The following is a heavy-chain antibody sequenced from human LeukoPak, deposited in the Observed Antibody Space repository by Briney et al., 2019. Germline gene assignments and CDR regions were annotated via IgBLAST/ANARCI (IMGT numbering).Heavy chain of an antibody. CDR1: GFTFNYAW. V-gene: IGHV3-15*04. CDR3: TTDEDWNYARKDV. CDR2: TVSEIDGGTT. J-gene: IGHJ6*02. Sequence: GGSLRLSCAASGFTFNYAWMSWVRQVPGKGLEWVGQTVSEIDGGTTDYAAPVKGRFTISRDDSKSTLCLQMNSLKIEDTAVYYCTTDEDWNYARKDVWGQGATVIVSS. D-gene: IGHD1-7*01.